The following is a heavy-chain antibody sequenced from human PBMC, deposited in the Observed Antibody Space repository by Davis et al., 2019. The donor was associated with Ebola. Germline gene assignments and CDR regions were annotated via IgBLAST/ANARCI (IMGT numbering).Heavy chain of an antibody. CDR3: AREWFRESLFDY. V-gene: IGHV1-69*01. CDR1: GFTFSSYA. J-gene: IGHJ4*02. D-gene: IGHD3-10*01. CDR2: IIPIFGKA. Sequence: KISCAASGFTFSSYAISWVRQAPGQGLEWMGGIIPIFGKANYAQKFQGRVTITADESTSTAYMELSSLRSEDTAVYYCAREWFRESLFDYWGQGTLVTVSS.